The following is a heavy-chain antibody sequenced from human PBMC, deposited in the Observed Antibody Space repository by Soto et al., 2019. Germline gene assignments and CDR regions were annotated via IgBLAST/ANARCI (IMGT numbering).Heavy chain of an antibody. D-gene: IGHD6-6*01. J-gene: IGHJ6*02. CDR3: AKDLIKPSNPPYEYSSQDGGFYYYYYGMDV. CDR1: GFTFSSYG. V-gene: IGHV3-30*18. CDR2: ISYDGSNK. Sequence: GGSLRLSCAASGFTFSSYGMHWVRQAPGKGLEWVAVISYDGSNKYYADSVKGRFTISRDNSKNTVYLQMNSLRAEDTAVYYCAKDLIKPSNPPYEYSSQDGGFYYYYYGMDVWGQGTTVTVSS.